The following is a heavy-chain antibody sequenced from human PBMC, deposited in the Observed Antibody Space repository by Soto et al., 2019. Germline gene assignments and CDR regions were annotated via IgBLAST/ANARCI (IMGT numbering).Heavy chain of an antibody. CDR2: ISDRPTGHS. J-gene: IGHJ4*02. V-gene: IGHV3-23*01. CDR1: GFTFRHYT. Sequence: PAGSSRLCCVASGFTFRHYTLNGFRQAQGKGPEWVSTISDRPTGHSHYAESVRGRFVISRDDSRNTVYLQMDSLRADDTALYYCTTRLNAHFDYWGQGVRVTVSS. CDR3: TTRLNAHFDY. D-gene: IGHD2-2*01.